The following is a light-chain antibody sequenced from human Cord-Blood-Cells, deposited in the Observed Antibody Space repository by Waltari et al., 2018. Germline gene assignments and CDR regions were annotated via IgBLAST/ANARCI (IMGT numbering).Light chain of an antibody. CDR3: QQSYRRT. V-gene: IGKV1-39*01. J-gene: IGKJ2*01. Sequence: DIQMTQSPSSLSASVGDRVTITCRASQSISSYLNWYQQKPGKAPKLLNYAASSLQIGVPSRFSGSGSGTDFTLTISSLQPEDFATYYCQQSYRRTFGQGTKLEIK. CDR1: QSISSY. CDR2: AAS.